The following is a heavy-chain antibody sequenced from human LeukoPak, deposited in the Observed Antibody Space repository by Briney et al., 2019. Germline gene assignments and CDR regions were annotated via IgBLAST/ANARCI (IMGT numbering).Heavy chain of an antibody. D-gene: IGHD3-9*01. CDR1: GFSFSSYW. CDR3: ARVAHLDYDILTGSYFDY. CDR2: IKQDGSEK. J-gene: IGHJ4*02. Sequence: GGSLRLSCAASGFSFSSYWVSWVRQAPGPGLECVANIKQDGSEKYYVDSVKGRFTISRDNAKNSLYLQMNSLRADDTAVYYCARVAHLDYDILTGSYFDYWGQGTLVTVSS. V-gene: IGHV3-7*03.